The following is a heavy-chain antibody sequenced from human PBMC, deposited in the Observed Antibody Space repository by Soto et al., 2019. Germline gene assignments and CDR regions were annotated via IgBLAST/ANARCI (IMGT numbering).Heavy chain of an antibody. CDR3: VRSSSVWGSYRYGMDV. Sequence: EVQLVESGGGLVQPGGSLRLSCAASGFTFSNYWMSWVRQAPGKGLEWVANIKQDGSEKYCVDSVKGRFTISRDNAKNSLSLQMDSLRAEDTAVYYCVRSSSVWGSYRYGMDVWGQGTTVIVSS. D-gene: IGHD3-16*02. CDR2: IKQDGSEK. CDR1: GFTFSNYW. J-gene: IGHJ6*02. V-gene: IGHV3-7*01.